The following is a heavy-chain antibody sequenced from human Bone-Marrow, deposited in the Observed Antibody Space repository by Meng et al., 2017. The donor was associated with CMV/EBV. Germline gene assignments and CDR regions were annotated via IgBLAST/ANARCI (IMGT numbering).Heavy chain of an antibody. CDR1: GFTFSSYG. CDR2: IWYDGSNK. Sequence: GGSLRLSCAASGFTFSSYGMHWVRQAPGKGLEWVAVIWYDGSNKYYADSVKGRFTISRDNSKNTLHLQMNSLRADDTAVYYCAKYYKYQRGMDVWGQGTPVTVSS. CDR3: AKYYKYQRGMDV. D-gene: IGHD2-2*01. J-gene: IGHJ6*02. V-gene: IGHV3-33*06.